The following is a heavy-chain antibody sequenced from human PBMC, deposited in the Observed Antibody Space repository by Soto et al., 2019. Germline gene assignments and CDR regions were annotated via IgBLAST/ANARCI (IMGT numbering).Heavy chain of an antibody. CDR2: IYYSGST. D-gene: IGHD7-27*01. Sequence: SETLSLTCTVSVGSITIGTSYWSWIRQHPAKGLEWIGYIYYSGSTYFNPSLKSRLTMSVDTSKNHFSLKLSSVTAADTAVYYCARLVTGEDAFDIWGQGTMVTV. CDR3: ARLVTGEDAFDI. J-gene: IGHJ3*02. CDR1: VGSITIGTSY. V-gene: IGHV4-31*03.